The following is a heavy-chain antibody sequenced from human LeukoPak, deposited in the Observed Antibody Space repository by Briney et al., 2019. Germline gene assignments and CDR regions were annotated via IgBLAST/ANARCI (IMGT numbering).Heavy chain of an antibody. Sequence: SETLSLTCTVSGGSISSYYWSWIRQPAGKGLEWIGRIYTSGSTNYNPSLKSRVTMSVDTSKNQFSLKLSSVTAADTAVHYCARVDSSGWYADYWGQGTLVTVSS. J-gene: IGHJ4*02. CDR1: GGSISSYY. CDR3: ARVDSSGWYADY. CDR2: IYTSGST. D-gene: IGHD6-19*01. V-gene: IGHV4-4*07.